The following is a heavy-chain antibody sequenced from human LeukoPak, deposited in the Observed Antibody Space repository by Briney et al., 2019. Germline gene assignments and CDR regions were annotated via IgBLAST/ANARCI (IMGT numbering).Heavy chain of an antibody. Sequence: GGSLTLSCPASGFTFSSYVMSWVRQAPGRGLGWVSAIIVGGGNTYYADSVKGRFTISRDNSKNTLYLQMNSLRAEDTAVYYCAKDWGTYYDILTGYYSPYYFDYWGQGTLVTVSS. J-gene: IGHJ4*02. CDR3: AKDWGTYYDILTGYYSPYYFDY. D-gene: IGHD3-9*01. V-gene: IGHV3-23*01. CDR2: IIVGGGNT. CDR1: GFTFSSYV.